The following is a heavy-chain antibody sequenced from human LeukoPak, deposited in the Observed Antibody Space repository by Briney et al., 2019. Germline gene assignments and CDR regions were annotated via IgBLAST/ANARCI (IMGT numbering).Heavy chain of an antibody. Sequence: ASVKVSCKVSGYTLTELSMHWVRQAPGKGLEWMGGFDPEDGETIYAQKFQGRVTMTEDTSTDTAYMELSSLRSEDTAVYYCATDGGTYSGSYYFDYWGQGTLVTVSS. D-gene: IGHD1-26*01. CDR2: FDPEDGET. J-gene: IGHJ4*02. V-gene: IGHV1-24*01. CDR1: GYTLTELS. CDR3: ATDGGTYSGSYYFDY.